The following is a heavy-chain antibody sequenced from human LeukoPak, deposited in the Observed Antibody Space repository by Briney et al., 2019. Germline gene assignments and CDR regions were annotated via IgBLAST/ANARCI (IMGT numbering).Heavy chain of an antibody. CDR2: IYYSGST. D-gene: IGHD4-17*01. CDR3: ARRGGDYSIDY. J-gene: IGHJ4*02. V-gene: IGHV4-38-2*01. Sequence: SETLSLTCAVSGYSISSGYYWGWIRQPPRKGLEWIGSIYYSGSTYYNPSLKSRVTISVDTSKNQFSLKVSSVTAADTAVYYCARRGGDYSIDYRGQGTLVTVSS. CDR1: GYSISSGYY.